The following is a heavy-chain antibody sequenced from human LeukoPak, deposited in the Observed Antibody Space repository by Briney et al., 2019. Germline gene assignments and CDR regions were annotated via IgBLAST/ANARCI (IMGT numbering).Heavy chain of an antibody. CDR2: ISGSGGST. D-gene: IGHD3-22*01. V-gene: IGHV3-23*01. Sequence: PGGSLRLSCAASGFTFSSYAMSWVRQAPGKGLEWVSAISGSGGSTYYADSVKGRFTISRDNSKNTLYLQMNSLRAEDTAVYYCAKVSLGTYYYDSSGYYRYWGQGTLVTVSS. CDR3: AKVSLGTYYYDSSGYYRY. CDR1: GFTFSSYA. J-gene: IGHJ4*02.